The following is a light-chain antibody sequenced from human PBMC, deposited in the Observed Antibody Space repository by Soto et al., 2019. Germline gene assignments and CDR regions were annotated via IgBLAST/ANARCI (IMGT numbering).Light chain of an antibody. Sequence: QSALTQSPSVSAAPGQKVTISCSGSSSNIGNNYVSWYQHLPGTAPKLLIYDNNNRPSGIPYRFSGSKSVTSATLGITVLQTGDEADYYCGTWDSSLSAVVFGGGTQLTVL. V-gene: IGLV1-51*01. CDR3: GTWDSSLSAVV. CDR1: SSNIGNNY. CDR2: DNN. J-gene: IGLJ2*01.